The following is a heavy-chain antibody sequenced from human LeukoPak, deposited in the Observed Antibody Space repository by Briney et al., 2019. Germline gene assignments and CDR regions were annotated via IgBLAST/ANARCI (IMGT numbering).Heavy chain of an antibody. CDR3: ARGAYYYED. Sequence: GGSLRLSCAASGFTFSSYAMSWVRQAPGKGLEWVSYISSSSSTIYYADSVKGRFTISRDNAKNSLYLQMNSLRAEDTAVYYCARGAYYYEDWGQGTPVTVSS. V-gene: IGHV3-48*01. D-gene: IGHD3-22*01. J-gene: IGHJ4*02. CDR1: GFTFSSYA. CDR2: ISSSSSTI.